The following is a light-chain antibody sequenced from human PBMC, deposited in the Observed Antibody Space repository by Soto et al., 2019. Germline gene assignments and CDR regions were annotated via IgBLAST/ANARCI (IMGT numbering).Light chain of an antibody. J-gene: IGKJ2*01. CDR1: QSISSN. CDR2: GAS. CDR3: QRYNNWRPYT. Sequence: EIVMTQSPATLSVSPGERATLSCRASQSISSNLAWYQRRPGQAPRLLIYGASARATGIPARFSGSGSGTEFTLTISSLQSEDFAVYYCQRYNNWRPYTFVQGTKVEIK. V-gene: IGKV3-15*01.